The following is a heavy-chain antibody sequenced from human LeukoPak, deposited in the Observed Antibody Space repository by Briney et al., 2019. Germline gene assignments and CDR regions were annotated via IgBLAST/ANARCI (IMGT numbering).Heavy chain of an antibody. Sequence: GGSLRLSCAASGFTFSSYNMNWLRQAPGKGLEWVSSISSTSDYTYYADSVKGRFTISRDNAKNSLFLQMNSLRAEDTAVYYCGDATSDYWGQGTLVTVSS. V-gene: IGHV3-21*01. CDR1: GFTFSSYN. CDR3: GDATSDY. CDR2: ISSTSDYT. D-gene: IGHD1-26*01. J-gene: IGHJ4*02.